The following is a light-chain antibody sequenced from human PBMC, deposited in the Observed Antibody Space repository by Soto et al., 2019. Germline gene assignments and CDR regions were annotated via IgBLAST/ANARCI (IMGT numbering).Light chain of an antibody. CDR3: QHYKTYWT. CDR2: KAS. CDR1: QSISSW. V-gene: IGKV1-5*03. Sequence: DIQMTQSPSTLSAFVGDRVTITCRASQSISSWLAWYQQKPGKAPKLLIFKASTLESGVPSRFSGSASGTEFALTISSLHPDYFATYYCQHYKTYWTFGQGTKVDIK. J-gene: IGKJ1*01.